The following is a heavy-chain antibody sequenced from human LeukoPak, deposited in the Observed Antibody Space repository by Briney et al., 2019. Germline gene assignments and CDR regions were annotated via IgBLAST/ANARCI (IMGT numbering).Heavy chain of an antibody. CDR1: GYTFTAYY. CDR3: ARVQAAAGLSNFDY. J-gene: IGHJ4*02. CDR2: INPNSGGT. V-gene: IGHV1-2*02. D-gene: IGHD6-13*01. Sequence: ASVRVSCKASGYTFTAYYMHWVRQAPGQGLEWMGWINPNSGGTKYAQKFQGRVTMTRDTSITTAYMELSRLRSDDTAVYYCARVQAAAGLSNFDYWGQGTLVTVSS.